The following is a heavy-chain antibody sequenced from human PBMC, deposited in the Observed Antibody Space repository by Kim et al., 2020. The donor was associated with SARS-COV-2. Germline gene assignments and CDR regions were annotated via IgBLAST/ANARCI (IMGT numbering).Heavy chain of an antibody. D-gene: IGHD6-6*01. CDR3: ARVRSARRLLDYYYMDV. J-gene: IGHJ6*03. CDR1: GYTFTSYD. V-gene: IGHV1-8*01. Sequence: ASVKVSCKASGYTFTSYDINWVRQATGQGLDRMGWMNPNSGNTGYAQKFQGRVTMTRNTSISTAYMELSSLRSEDTAVYYCARVRSARRLLDYYYMDVWGKGTTVTVSS. CDR2: MNPNSGNT.